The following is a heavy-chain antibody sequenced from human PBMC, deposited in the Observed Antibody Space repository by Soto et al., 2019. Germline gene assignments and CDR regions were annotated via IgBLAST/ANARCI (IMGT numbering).Heavy chain of an antibody. V-gene: IGHV4-34*01. CDR1: GGSFSGYY. Sequence: PSETLSLTCAVYGGSFSGYYWSWIRQPPGKGLEWIGEINHSGSTNYNPSLKSRVTISVDTSKNQFSLKLSSVTAADTAVYYCARGPRDYDYIWGSYRRHYFDYWGQGTLVTVSS. CDR3: ARGPRDYDYIWGSYRRHYFDY. J-gene: IGHJ4*02. CDR2: INHSGST. D-gene: IGHD3-16*02.